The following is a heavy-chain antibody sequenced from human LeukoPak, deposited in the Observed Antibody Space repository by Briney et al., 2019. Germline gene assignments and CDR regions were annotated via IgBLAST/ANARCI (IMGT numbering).Heavy chain of an antibody. CDR3: ARGIVGALDAFDI. J-gene: IGHJ3*02. D-gene: IGHD1-26*01. V-gene: IGHV1-46*01. Sequence: GASVKVSCKASGYTFTSYYIHWVRQAPGQGLEWMGVINPSGGGTSYAQKFQGRVTMTRDTSTSTVYMDLRSLRSGDTAVYFCARGIVGALDAFDIWGQGTMVTVSS. CDR2: INPSGGGT. CDR1: GYTFTSYY.